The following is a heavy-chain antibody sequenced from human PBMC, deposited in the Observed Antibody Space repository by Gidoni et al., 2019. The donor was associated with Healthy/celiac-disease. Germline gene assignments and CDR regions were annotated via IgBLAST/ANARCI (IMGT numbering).Heavy chain of an antibody. CDR3: ARAKMPYPDY. Sequence: EVQLVESGGGLVQPGGSLRLSCAASGFPCSSYWMNWVRQAPGKGLVWVSRINRDGSSTSYADSVKGRFTISRDNAKNTLYLQMNSLRAEDTAVYYCARAKMPYPDYWGQGTLVTVSS. CDR1: GFPCSSYW. J-gene: IGHJ4*02. CDR2: INRDGSST. D-gene: IGHD2-2*01. V-gene: IGHV3-74*01.